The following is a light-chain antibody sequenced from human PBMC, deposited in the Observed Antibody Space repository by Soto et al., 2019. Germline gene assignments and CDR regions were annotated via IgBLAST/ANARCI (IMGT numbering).Light chain of an antibody. CDR3: QQYNVYVPGWT. Sequence: DIQMTQSPSTLSTSVGDRVTITCRASQNIRNWLAWYQQKPGKAPRLLIYDASTLEGGIPSRFSGSRSGTEFTITISSLQPDDFATYYCQQYNVYVPGWTFGQGTKVEIK. V-gene: IGKV1-5*01. CDR2: DAS. CDR1: QNIRNW. J-gene: IGKJ1*01.